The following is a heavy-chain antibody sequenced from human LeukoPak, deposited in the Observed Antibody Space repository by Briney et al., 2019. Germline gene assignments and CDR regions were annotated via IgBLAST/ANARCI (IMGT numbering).Heavy chain of an antibody. D-gene: IGHD2-15*01. CDR3: AKDIVHGDY. Sequence: GGSLRLSCAASGFTVSSNYMSWVRQAPGKGLEWVSAISGSGGSTYYADSVKGRFTISRDNSKNTLYLQMNSLRAEDTAVYYCAKDIVHGDYWGQGTLVTVSS. CDR1: GFTVSSNY. V-gene: IGHV3-23*01. J-gene: IGHJ4*02. CDR2: ISGSGGST.